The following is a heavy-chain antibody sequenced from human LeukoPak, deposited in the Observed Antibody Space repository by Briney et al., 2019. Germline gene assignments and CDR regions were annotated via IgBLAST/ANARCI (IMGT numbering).Heavy chain of an antibody. D-gene: IGHD6-25*01. Sequence: SEPLSLTCAVYGESFSGHNWNWLRQPTGKGLEWMGNTNHSGSTQHNPSLKRRVTISVVTPQKEFSLKLSSGTAADTAVYYCARGCGYHTVDYWGQGTLVTVLS. CDR1: GESFSGHN. V-gene: IGHV4-34*01. J-gene: IGHJ4*02. CDR2: TNHSGST. CDR3: ARGCGYHTVDY.